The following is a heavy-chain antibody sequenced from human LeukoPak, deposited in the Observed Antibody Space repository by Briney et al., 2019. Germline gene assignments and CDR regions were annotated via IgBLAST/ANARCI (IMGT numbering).Heavy chain of an antibody. CDR2: ISYDGSNK. J-gene: IGHJ4*02. Sequence: GGSLRLSCAASGFTFSSYAMHWVRQAPGKGLEWVAVISYDGSNKYYADSVKGRFTISRDNSKNTLYLQMNSLRAEDTAVYYCARPPGKFEYYFDYWGQGTLVTVSS. CDR3: ARPPGKFEYYFDY. V-gene: IGHV3-30-3*01. CDR1: GFTFSSYA.